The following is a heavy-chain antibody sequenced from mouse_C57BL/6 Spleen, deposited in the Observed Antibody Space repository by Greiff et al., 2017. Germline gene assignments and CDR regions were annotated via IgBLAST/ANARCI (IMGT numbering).Heavy chain of an antibody. CDR2: IDPSDSYT. CDR3: ARGGNSDMDY. Sequence: VQLQQPGAELVMPGASVKLSCKASGYTFTSYWMHWVKQRPGQGLEWIGEIDPSDSYTNYNQKFKGKSTLTVDKSSSTAYMQLSSLTSEDSAVYYCARGGNSDMDYWGQGTSVTVSS. V-gene: IGHV1-69*01. D-gene: IGHD2-1*01. J-gene: IGHJ4*01. CDR1: GYTFTSYW.